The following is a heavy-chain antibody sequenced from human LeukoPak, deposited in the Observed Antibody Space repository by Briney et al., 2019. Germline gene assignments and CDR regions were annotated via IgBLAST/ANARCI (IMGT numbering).Heavy chain of an antibody. CDR1: GCTFSSYA. Sequence: SVKVSCKASGCTFSSYAISWVRQAPGQGLELMGGIIPMFGSANYAQKCQVRITITTDESTSIAYMELSSMRSEDTAVYYYASGLGELGFDYWGQGTLVTVSS. V-gene: IGHV1-69*05. D-gene: IGHD3-10*01. CDR3: ASGLGELGFDY. J-gene: IGHJ4*02. CDR2: IIPMFGSA.